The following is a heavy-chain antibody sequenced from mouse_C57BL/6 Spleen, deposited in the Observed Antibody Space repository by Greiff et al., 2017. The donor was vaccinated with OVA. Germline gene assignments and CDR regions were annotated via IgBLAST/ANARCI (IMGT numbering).Heavy chain of an antibody. Sequence: EVQLQQSGPELVKPGASVKISCKASGYTFTDYYMNWVKQSHGKSLEWIGDIIPNNGGTSYNQKFKGKATLTVDKSSSTAYMELRSLTSEDSAVYYCARKGAYYAMDYWGQGTSVTVSS. V-gene: IGHV1-26*01. CDR3: ARKGAYYAMDY. D-gene: IGHD3-3*01. CDR1: GYTFTDYY. CDR2: IIPNNGGT. J-gene: IGHJ4*01.